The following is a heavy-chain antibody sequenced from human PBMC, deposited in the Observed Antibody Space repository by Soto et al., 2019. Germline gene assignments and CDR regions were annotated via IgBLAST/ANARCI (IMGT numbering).Heavy chain of an antibody. Sequence: GGSLRLSCAASGFTFSSYWMHWVRQAPGKGLVWVSRINSDGSSTSYADSVKGRFTISRDNAKNTLYLQMNSLRAEDTAVYYCARVLRQQLVRSDYYYGMDVWGQGTTVTV. CDR3: ARVLRQQLVRSDYYYGMDV. J-gene: IGHJ6*02. V-gene: IGHV3-74*01. CDR2: INSDGSST. D-gene: IGHD6-13*01. CDR1: GFTFSSYW.